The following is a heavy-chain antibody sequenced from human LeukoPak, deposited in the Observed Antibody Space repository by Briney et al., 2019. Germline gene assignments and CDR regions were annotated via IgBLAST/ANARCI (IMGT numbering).Heavy chain of an antibody. J-gene: IGHJ4*02. D-gene: IGHD5-12*01. CDR3: ARGGYSFDY. V-gene: IGHV3-7*01. Sequence: GXSXRLSCAASGFTLSGYWMSWVRQAPGKGLEWVARLHADGIERYYVDPVKGRFTISRDNAKNSLHLQMYSLRLDDTAVYYCARGGYSFDYLGQGTLVTVSS. CDR1: GFTLSGYW. CDR2: LHADGIER.